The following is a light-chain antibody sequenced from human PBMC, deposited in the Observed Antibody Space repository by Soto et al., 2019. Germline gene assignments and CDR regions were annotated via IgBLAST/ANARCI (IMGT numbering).Light chain of an antibody. V-gene: IGLV2-23*01. CDR1: SSDVGSYNL. J-gene: IGLJ7*01. CDR2: EGS. Sequence: QSVLTQPASVSGSPGQSITISCTGTSSDVGSYNLVSWYQQHPGKAPKLMIYEGSKRPSGVSNRFSGSKSGNTASLTISGQQAEDEAYYYCCSYAGKVFGGGTQLTVL. CDR3: CSYAGKV.